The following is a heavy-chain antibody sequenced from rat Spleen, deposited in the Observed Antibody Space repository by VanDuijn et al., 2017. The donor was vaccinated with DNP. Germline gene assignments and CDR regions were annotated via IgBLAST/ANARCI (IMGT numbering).Heavy chain of an antibody. V-gene: IGHV5-29*01. CDR2: INHDGNNI. Sequence: EVQLVESGGGLVQPGRSLKLSCAASGFTFSNYGMAWVRQAPTKGLEWVASINHDGNNIYYRDSVKDRFTISRDNAKSSLYLQMDSLRSEDTATYYCSRGAAIYFDYWGQGVMVTVSS. CDR1: GFTFSNYG. D-gene: IGHD1-2*01. J-gene: IGHJ2*01. CDR3: SRGAAIYFDY.